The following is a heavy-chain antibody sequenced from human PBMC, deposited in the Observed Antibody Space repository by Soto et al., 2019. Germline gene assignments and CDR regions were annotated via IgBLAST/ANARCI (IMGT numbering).Heavy chain of an antibody. CDR3: AREGNRYYSDSSGIPGDAFDI. D-gene: IGHD3-22*01. CDR1: GYSFTSYW. J-gene: IGHJ3*02. CDR2: IDPSDSYT. Sequence: ESLKISCKGSGYSFTSYWISWVRQMPGKGLEWMGRIDPSDSYTNYSPSFQGHVTISADKSISTAYLQWSSLKASDTAMYYCAREGNRYYSDSSGIPGDAFDIWGQGTMVTVSS. V-gene: IGHV5-10-1*01.